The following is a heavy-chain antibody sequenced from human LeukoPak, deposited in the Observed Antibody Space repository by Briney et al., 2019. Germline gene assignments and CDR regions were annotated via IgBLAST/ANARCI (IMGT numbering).Heavy chain of an antibody. J-gene: IGHJ4*02. D-gene: IGHD5-24*01. CDR1: GGSISSYY. CDR2: IYSSGST. CDR3: ARGSKMATISDY. Sequence: PSETLSLTCTVSGGSISSYYSSWIRQPPGKGLEWIGYIYSSGSTNYNPSLKSRVTMSVDTSKNQFSLKLSSVTAADTAVYYCARGSKMATISDYWGQGTLVTVSS. V-gene: IGHV4-59*01.